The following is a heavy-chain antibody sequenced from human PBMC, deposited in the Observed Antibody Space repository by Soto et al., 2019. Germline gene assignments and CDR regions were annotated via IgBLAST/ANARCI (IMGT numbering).Heavy chain of an antibody. J-gene: IGHJ6*02. CDR3: ATYDSSGHYGMDV. CDR2: IYPGDSDT. D-gene: IGHD3-22*01. V-gene: IGHV5-51*01. Sequence: PGESLKISCKGSGYSFTSYWIGWVRQMPGKGLEWMGIIYPGDSDTRYSPSFQGQVTISADKSISTAYPQWSSLKASDTAMYYCATYDSSGHYGMDVWGQGTTVTVSS. CDR1: GYSFTSYW.